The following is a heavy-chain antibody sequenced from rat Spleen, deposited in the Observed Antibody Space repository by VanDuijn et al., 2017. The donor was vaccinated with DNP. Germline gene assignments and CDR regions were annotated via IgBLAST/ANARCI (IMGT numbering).Heavy chain of an antibody. CDR1: GLPLTTYS. D-gene: IGHD1-2*01. CDR2: MWDDGDT. V-gene: IGHV2-34*01. CDR3: TSDSLNSSSFVY. Sequence: QVQLKESGPGLVQPSETLSLTCTVAGLPLTTYSVSWVRQPSGKGPEWMGKMWDDGDTAYNSALKSRLSISRDTSKSQVFLKMNSLQTDDTGTYYCTSDSLNSSSFVYWGQGSLVTVSS. J-gene: IGHJ3*01.